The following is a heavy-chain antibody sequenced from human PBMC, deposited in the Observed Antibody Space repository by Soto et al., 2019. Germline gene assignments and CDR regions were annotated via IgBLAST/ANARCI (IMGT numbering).Heavy chain of an antibody. V-gene: IGHV3-30-3*01. CDR2: ISYDGSNK. J-gene: IGHJ5*02. CDR1: GFTFSSYA. CDR3: ARDRGSDFWSGQNWFDP. D-gene: IGHD3-3*01. Sequence: QVQLVESGGGVVQPGRSLRLSCAASGFTFSSYAMHWVRQAPGKGLEWVAVISYDGSNKYYADSVKGRFTISRDNSKNTLYLQMNSLRAEDTAVYYCARDRGSDFWSGQNWFDPWGQGTLVTVSS.